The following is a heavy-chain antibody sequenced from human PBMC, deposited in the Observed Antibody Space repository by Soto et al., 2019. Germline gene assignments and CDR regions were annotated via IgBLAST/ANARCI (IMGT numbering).Heavy chain of an antibody. V-gene: IGHV1-18*01. CDR1: GYTFTSYG. D-gene: IGHD3-16*01. CDR3: ARDRQDYPQDFDY. Sequence: ASGKVCCKASGYTFTSYGISWVRLAPGKGLEWMGWISAYNGNTNYAQKLQGRVTMTTDTSTSTAYMELRSLRSDDTAVYYGARDRQDYPQDFDYWGQGALVTVS. CDR2: ISAYNGNT. J-gene: IGHJ4*02.